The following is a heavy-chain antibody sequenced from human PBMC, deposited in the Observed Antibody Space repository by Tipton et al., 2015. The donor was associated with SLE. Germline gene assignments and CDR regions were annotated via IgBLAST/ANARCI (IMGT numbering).Heavy chain of an antibody. CDR3: ARLLFGEVSFLDWLSYYGMDV. CDR2: IIPIFGTA. D-gene: IGHD3-3*01. V-gene: IGHV1-69*01. Sequence: QLVQSGAEVKKPGSSVKVSCKASGGTFSSYAISWVRQAPGQGLEWMGGIIPIFGTANYAQKFQGRVTITADGSTSTAYMELSSLRSDDTAVYYCARLLFGEVSFLDWLSYYGMDVWGQGTTVTVSS. J-gene: IGHJ6*02. CDR1: GGTFSSYA.